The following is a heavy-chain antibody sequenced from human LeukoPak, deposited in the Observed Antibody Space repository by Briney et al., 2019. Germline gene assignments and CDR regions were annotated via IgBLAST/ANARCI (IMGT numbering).Heavy chain of an antibody. CDR3: AKDRISGDGDLHLDY. J-gene: IGHJ4*02. CDR1: GFTFSSYE. CDR2: IAPKDEWT. V-gene: IGHV3-23*01. Sequence: GGSLRLSCAASGFTFSSYEVNWVRQAPGKGLEWVSSIAPKDEWTYYADSVKGRFTMSRDNSKSTLYLQMNSLRAEDTAMYYCAKDRISGDGDLHLDYWGQGTLVTVSS. D-gene: IGHD4-17*01.